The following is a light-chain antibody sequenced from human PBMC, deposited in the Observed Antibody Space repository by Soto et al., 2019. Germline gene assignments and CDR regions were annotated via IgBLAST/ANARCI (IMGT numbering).Light chain of an antibody. CDR3: QQYNSSSYT. Sequence: EIVMTQSPATLSVSPGERVTLSCRASQSVSGHLAWYQQKPGQAPRLIISGASTRATGIPARFSGSGSGTEFTLTISSLQSEDFATYYCQQYNSSSYTFGQGTKLEIK. J-gene: IGKJ2*01. CDR1: QSVSGH. CDR2: GAS. V-gene: IGKV3-15*01.